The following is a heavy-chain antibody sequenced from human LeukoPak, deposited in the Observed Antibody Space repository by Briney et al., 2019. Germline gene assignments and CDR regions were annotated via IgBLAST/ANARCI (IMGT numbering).Heavy chain of an antibody. CDR2: INHSGST. CDR3: ARHVGFITMVRGVINNNWYDP. J-gene: IGHJ5*02. Sequence: SETLSLTCAVYGGSFSGYYWSWIRQPPGKGLEWIGEINHSGSTNYNPSLKSRVTISVDTSKNQFSLKLSSVTAADTAVYYCARHVGFITMVRGVINNNWYDPWGQGTLVTVSS. D-gene: IGHD3-10*01. V-gene: IGHV4-34*01. CDR1: GGSFSGYY.